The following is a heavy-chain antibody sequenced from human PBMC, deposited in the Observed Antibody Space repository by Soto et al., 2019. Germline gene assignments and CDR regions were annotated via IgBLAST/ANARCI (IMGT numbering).Heavy chain of an antibody. CDR3: TTTTTYYDFWSGYAAPDAFDI. J-gene: IGHJ3*02. D-gene: IGHD3-3*01. Sequence: GGSLRLSCAASGFTFSNAWMSWVRQAPGKGLEWVGRIKSKTDGGTTDYAAPVKGRFTISRDDSKNTLYLQMNSLKTEDTAVYYCTTTTTYYDFWSGYAAPDAFDIWGQGTMVTVSS. V-gene: IGHV3-15*01. CDR1: GFTFSNAW. CDR2: IKSKTDGGTT.